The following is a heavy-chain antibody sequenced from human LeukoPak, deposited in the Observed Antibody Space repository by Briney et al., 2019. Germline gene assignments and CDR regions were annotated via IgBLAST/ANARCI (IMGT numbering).Heavy chain of an antibody. D-gene: IGHD4-11*01. J-gene: IGHJ4*02. CDR1: GFTFSSYG. CDR2: IWYGGSNK. Sequence: GRSLRLSCAASGFTFSSYGMQWVRQARGRGGEGVAVIWYGGSNKYCADSVRGRFTLSRDNSKNTPYLQMNSLRAEDTAVYYCARALTTVIDYWGQGTLVTVSS. CDR3: ARALTTVIDY. V-gene: IGHV3-33*01.